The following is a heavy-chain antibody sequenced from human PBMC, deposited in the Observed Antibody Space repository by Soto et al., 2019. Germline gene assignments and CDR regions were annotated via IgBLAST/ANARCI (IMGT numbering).Heavy chain of an antibody. V-gene: IGHV3-33*01. D-gene: IGHD2-2*03. J-gene: IGHJ4*02. CDR2: IRSHGNTE. CDR1: GFTFSTYG. Sequence: QVQLVESGGDIVQPGRSLRLSCAASGFTFSTYGMHWVRQTPGKGLEWVALIRSHGNTERYADSVKGRFTISRDNSRNTLYLQMDSLRAEDTAAYYCASEFDGSSRYFDYWGQGTLVTVSS. CDR3: ASEFDGSSRYFDY.